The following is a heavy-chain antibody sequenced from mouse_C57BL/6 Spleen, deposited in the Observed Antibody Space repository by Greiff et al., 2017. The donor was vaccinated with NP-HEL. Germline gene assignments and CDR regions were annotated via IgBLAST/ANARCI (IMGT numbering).Heavy chain of an antibody. Sequence: EVQRVESGGGLVKPGGSLKLSCAASGFTFSDYGMHWVRQAPEKGLEWVAYISSGSSTIYYADTVKGRFTISRDNAKNTLFLQMTSLRSEDTAMYYCARRSVYGSNPDWYFDVWGTGTTVTVSS. CDR2: ISSGSSTI. J-gene: IGHJ1*03. V-gene: IGHV5-17*01. D-gene: IGHD1-1*01. CDR3: ARRSVYGSNPDWYFDV. CDR1: GFTFSDYG.